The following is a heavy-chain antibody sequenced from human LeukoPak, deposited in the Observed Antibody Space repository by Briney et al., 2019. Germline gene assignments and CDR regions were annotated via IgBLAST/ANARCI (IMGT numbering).Heavy chain of an antibody. J-gene: IGHJ4*02. Sequence: GGSLRLSCAASGFLFSRYGMHWVRQAPGKGLEWVSVISYDGSNKYYADSVKGRFTISRDNSKNTLYLQMNNLKPEDTAVYYCAKARTAFDFWSGYYDYWGQGSIVTVSS. CDR2: ISYDGSNK. D-gene: IGHD3-3*01. CDR1: GFLFSRYG. CDR3: AKARTAFDFWSGYYDY. V-gene: IGHV3-30*18.